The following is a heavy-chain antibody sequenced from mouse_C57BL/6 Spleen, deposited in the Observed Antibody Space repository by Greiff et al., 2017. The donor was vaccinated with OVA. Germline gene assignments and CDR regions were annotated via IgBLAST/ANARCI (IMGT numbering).Heavy chain of an antibody. J-gene: IGHJ3*01. CDR2: INYDGSST. V-gene: IGHV5-16*01. CDR3: AREGGGWFAY. CDR1: GFTFSDYY. Sequence: EVQVVESEGGLVQPGSSMKLSCTASGFTFSDYYMAWVRQVPEKGLEWVANINYDGSSTYYLDSLKSRFIISRDNAKNILYLQMSSLKSEDTATYYCAREGGGWFAYWGQGTLVTVSA.